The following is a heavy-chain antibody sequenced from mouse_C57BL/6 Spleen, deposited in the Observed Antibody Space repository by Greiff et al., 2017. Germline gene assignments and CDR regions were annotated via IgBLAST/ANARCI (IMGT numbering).Heavy chain of an antibody. CDR2: IDPSDSDT. CDR3: ARNYYGSSSYWYFDV. CDR1: GYTFTSYW. Sequence: QVQLQQPGAELVMPGASVKLSCKASGYTFTSYWMHWVKQRPGQGLEWIGVIDPSDSDTNYNKKFKGKSTLTVDKSSSTAYMHLSSLTSEDSAVYYCARNYYGSSSYWYFDVWGTGTTGTVSS. J-gene: IGHJ1*03. V-gene: IGHV1-69*01. D-gene: IGHD1-1*01.